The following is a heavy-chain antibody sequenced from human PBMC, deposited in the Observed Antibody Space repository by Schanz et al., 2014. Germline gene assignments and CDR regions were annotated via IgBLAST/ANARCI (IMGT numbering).Heavy chain of an antibody. CDR3: ARDRQQLGSFDY. CDR2: IGHSGNT. V-gene: IGHV4-34*01. J-gene: IGHJ4*02. Sequence: VQLVESGGGLVKPGDSLRLSCAASGFTFSSYTMKWVRQPPGKGLEWIGDIGHSGNTRDNPSLKSRVTMSVETSKNQFSLNLSAVTAADTAVYYCARDRQQLGSFDYWGPGTLVSVSS. CDR1: GFTFSSYT. D-gene: IGHD6-13*01.